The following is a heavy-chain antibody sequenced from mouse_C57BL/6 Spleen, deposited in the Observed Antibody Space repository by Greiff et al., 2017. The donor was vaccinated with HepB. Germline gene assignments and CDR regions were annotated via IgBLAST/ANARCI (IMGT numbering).Heavy chain of an antibody. Sequence: EVKVVESGGDLVKPGGSLKLSCAASGFTFSSYGMSWVRQTPDKRLEWVATISSGGSYTYYPDSVKGRFTISRDNAKNTLYLQMSSLKSEDTAMYYCARRGYGNYPYYFDYWGQGTTLTVSS. CDR3: ARRGYGNYPYYFDY. D-gene: IGHD2-10*02. J-gene: IGHJ2*01. CDR2: ISSGGSYT. V-gene: IGHV5-6*02. CDR1: GFTFSSYG.